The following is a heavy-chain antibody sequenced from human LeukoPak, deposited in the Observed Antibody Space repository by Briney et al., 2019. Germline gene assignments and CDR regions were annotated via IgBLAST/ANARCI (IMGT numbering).Heavy chain of an antibody. CDR1: GFTFSDYY. CDR2: ISSSSSYT. J-gene: IGHJ4*02. D-gene: IGHD5-18*01. CDR3: ARGVVPAASVDTAMVSPDY. V-gene: IGHV3-11*06. Sequence: GGSLRLSCAASGFTFSDYYMSWIRQAPEKGLEWVSYISSSSSYTNYADSVKGRFTISRDNAKNSLYLQMNSLRAEDTAVYYCARGVVPAASVDTAMVSPDYWGQGTLVTVSS.